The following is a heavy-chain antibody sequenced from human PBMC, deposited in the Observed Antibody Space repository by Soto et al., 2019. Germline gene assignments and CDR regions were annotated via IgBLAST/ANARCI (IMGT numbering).Heavy chain of an antibody. J-gene: IGHJ4*02. CDR3: AKESRSESSPGWSYDVMTGSRRVPLPTVPHVDS. V-gene: IGHV4-39*01. CDR2: IYYTGTT. Sequence: PSETLSLTCTVSGGSISTTDHYWGWIRQSPGKGLEWIGSIYYTGTTYYNLSLQSRVSIYVDTSKNQYSLNLRSMTAADTAIYYCAKESRSESSPGWSYDVMTGSRRVPLPTVPHVDSWGQGILVTVSS. D-gene: IGHD3-9*01. CDR1: GGSISTTDHY.